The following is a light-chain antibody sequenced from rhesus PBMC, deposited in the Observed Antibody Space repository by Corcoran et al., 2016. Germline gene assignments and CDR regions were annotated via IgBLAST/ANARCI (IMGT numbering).Light chain of an antibody. J-gene: IGKJ1*01. CDR1: QSISSW. Sequence: DIQMTQSPSSLSASVGDTVTITCRASQSISSWLAWYQQKQGKSPQILIYKASTLQSGAPSRFSGSGSGTDCTLTNSSLQSEDFATYYCQQYSYSPRTFGRGTKVEIK. CDR3: QQYSYSPRT. V-gene: IGKV1-22*01. CDR2: KAS.